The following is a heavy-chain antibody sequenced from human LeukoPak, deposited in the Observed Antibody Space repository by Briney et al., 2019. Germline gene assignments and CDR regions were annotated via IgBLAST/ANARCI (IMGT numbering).Heavy chain of an antibody. J-gene: IGHJ4*02. V-gene: IGHV3-7*01. D-gene: IGHD3-16*01. CDR2: INQDGSQK. CDR1: GFTFSDYY. CDR3: ARWGRSWDVAY. Sequence: GGSLRLSCAASGFTFSDYYMSWIRQAPGKGLEWVASINQDGSQKYSVDSVKGRFTISRDNAKNSVHLQMNSLRVEDTAVYYCARWGRSWDVAYWGQGTLVTVSS.